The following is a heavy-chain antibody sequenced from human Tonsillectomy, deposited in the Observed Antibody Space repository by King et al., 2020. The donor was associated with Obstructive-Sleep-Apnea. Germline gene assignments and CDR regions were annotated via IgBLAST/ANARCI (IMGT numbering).Heavy chain of an antibody. CDR3: ARGVDSSLSVAADYYYGMDV. CDR2: LSYDGMNK. V-gene: IGHV3-30*04. J-gene: IGHJ6*02. Sequence: VQLVESGGGVVQPERSLRLSCAASGFTFRCYAMHWVRQAPGKGLAWGAVLSYDGMNKYYACSVRGRFTISRDSSKNTLYLQMNSLRAEDTALYYCARGVDSSLSVAADYYYGMDVWGQGTTVTVSS. D-gene: IGHD2-15*01. CDR1: GFTFRCYA.